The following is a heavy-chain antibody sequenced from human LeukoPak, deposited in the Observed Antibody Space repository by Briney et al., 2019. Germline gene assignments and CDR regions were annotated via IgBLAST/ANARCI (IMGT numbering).Heavy chain of an antibody. J-gene: IGHJ4*02. CDR2: ISGYDGNT. CDR1: GYTFTIYG. CDR3: ARGGVSNSWYRSPDY. D-gene: IGHD6-13*01. Sequence: ASVKVSCKASGYTFTIYGIGWVRQAPGQGLEWMGWISGYDGNTNYTQKFQGRVTMTTDTSTSTAHMEVKSLTSDDTAVYYCARGGVSNSWYRSPDYWGQGTLVTVSS. V-gene: IGHV1-18*01.